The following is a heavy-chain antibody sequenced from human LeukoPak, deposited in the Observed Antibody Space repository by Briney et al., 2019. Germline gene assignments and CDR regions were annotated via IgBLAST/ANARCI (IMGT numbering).Heavy chain of an antibody. J-gene: IGHJ4*02. CDR2: IYYSGST. V-gene: IGHV4-31*03. CDR1: GGSISSGGYY. CDR3: ASNSEGGIAVAGTQIDY. D-gene: IGHD6-19*01. Sequence: PSQTLSLTCTVSGGSISSGGYYWSWTRQHPGKGLEWIGYIYYSGSTYYNPSLKSRVTISVDTSKNQFSLKLSSVTAADTAVYYCASNSEGGIAVAGTQIDYWGQGTLVTVSS.